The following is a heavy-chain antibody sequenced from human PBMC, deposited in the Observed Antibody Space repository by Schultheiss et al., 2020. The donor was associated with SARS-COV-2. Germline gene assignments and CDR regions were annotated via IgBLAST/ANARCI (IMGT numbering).Heavy chain of an antibody. D-gene: IGHD3-16*01. CDR2: IYPDDSDT. J-gene: IGHJ4*02. CDR1: GYSFTSYW. CDR3: ARHRRGYYFDF. Sequence: GGSLRLSCKGSGYSFTSYWIGWVRQMPGKGLEWMGIIYPDDSDTRYSPSFQGQVTISADKSINTAYLQWSSLKASDTAMYYCARHRRGYYFDFWGQGTLVTVSS. V-gene: IGHV5-51*01.